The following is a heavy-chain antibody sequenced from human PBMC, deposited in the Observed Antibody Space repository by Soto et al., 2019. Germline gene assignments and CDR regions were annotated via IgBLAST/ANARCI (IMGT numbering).Heavy chain of an antibody. CDR1: GFAFNTYG. D-gene: IGHD6-13*01. CDR3: ASARIAAAGPKWLDP. CDR2: IWYDGTYK. Sequence: LRLSCAASGFAFNTYGIQWVRQAPGKGLEWVAVIWYDGTYKYYADSVNGRFTISRDNSKNTVYLQMNGLRAEDTAVYHCASARIAAAGPKWLDPWGQGTLVTVSS. J-gene: IGHJ5*02. V-gene: IGHV3-33*01.